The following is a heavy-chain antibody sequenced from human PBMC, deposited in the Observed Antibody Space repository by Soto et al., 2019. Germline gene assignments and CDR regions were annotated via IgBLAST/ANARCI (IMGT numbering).Heavy chain of an antibody. CDR2: IYCDDDK. CDR3: AHIVVAGLGYYFDY. J-gene: IGHJ4*02. D-gene: IGHD6-19*01. Sequence: QITLKESGPTLVKPTQTLTLTCTFSGFSLSSTRMAVGWIRQPPGKALEWLALIYCDDDKRSSPFLKSRLTITNENTKNQVVLTMSNTDPVDTARYYCAHIVVAGLGYYFDYWGQVTLFNVYS. CDR1: GFSLSSTRMA. V-gene: IGHV2-5*02.